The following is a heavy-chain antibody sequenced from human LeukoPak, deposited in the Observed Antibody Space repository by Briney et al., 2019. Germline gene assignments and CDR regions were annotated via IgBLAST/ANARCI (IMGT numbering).Heavy chain of an antibody. CDR2: INHSGST. V-gene: IGHV4-34*01. CDR3: VRGPYGSGISNWFDP. D-gene: IGHD3-10*01. J-gene: IGHJ5*02. Sequence: SETLSLTCAVYGGSFSGYYWSWIRQPPGKRLEWIGEINHSGSTNYNPSLQSRVTVSVDTSKNQFSLKLTSVTAADTAVYYCVRGPYGSGISNWFDPWGQGTLVIVSS. CDR1: GGSFSGYY.